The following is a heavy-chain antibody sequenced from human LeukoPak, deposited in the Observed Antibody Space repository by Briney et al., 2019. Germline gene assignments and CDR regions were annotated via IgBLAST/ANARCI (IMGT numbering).Heavy chain of an antibody. CDR1: GGSISSSSYY. V-gene: IGHV4-39*07. Sequence: SETLSLTCTVSGGSISSSSYYWGWIRQPPGKGLEWIGSIYYSGSTYYNPSLKSRVTISVDTSKNQFSLKLSSVTAADTAVYYCARAWGGGGGIDYWGQGTLVTVSS. CDR3: ARAWGGGGGIDY. J-gene: IGHJ4*02. D-gene: IGHD2-15*01. CDR2: IYYSGST.